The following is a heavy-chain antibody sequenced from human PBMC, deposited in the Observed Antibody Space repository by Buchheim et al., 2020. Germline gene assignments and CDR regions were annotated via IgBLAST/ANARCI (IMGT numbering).Heavy chain of an antibody. D-gene: IGHD2-2*01. Sequence: QVQLVESGGGVVQSGWSVRLSCAASGFIFSNYGMHWVRQAPGKGLESVANIWANGRDTYHADSVKGRFTISREHSKNKLLLQMDSLRDEDTAIYYCARDDCPSSSCLAHWGLGTL. CDR3: ARDDCPSSSCLAH. J-gene: IGHJ4*02. CDR1: GFIFSNYG. CDR2: IWANGRDT. V-gene: IGHV3-33*01.